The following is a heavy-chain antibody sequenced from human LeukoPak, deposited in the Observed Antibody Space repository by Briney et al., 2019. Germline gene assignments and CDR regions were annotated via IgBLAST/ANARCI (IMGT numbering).Heavy chain of an antibody. J-gene: IGHJ2*01. CDR1: GYSFTSYW. D-gene: IGHD3-22*01. CDR3: ARTYYYDSSGYYYWYFDL. V-gene: IGHV5-51*01. CDR2: IYPGDSDT. Sequence: GEPLKISCKGSGYSFTSYWIGWMRQMPGKGLEWMGIIYPGDSDTRYSPSFQGQVTISADKSISTAYLQWSSLKASDTAMYYCARTYYYDSSGYYYWYFDLWGRGTLVTVSS.